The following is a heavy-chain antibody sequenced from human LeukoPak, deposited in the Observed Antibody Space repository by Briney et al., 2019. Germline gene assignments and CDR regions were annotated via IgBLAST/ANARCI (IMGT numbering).Heavy chain of an antibody. D-gene: IGHD2-8*01. CDR1: GGSISSYY. Sequence: SETLSLTCTVSGGSISSYYWSWIRQPAGKGLEWIGRIYTSGSTNYNPSLKSRVTMSVDTSKNQFSLKLSSVTAADTAVYYCARLHEGYCTNGVCYTFDYWGQGTLVTVSS. J-gene: IGHJ4*02. CDR2: IYTSGST. V-gene: IGHV4-4*07. CDR3: ARLHEGYCTNGVCYTFDY.